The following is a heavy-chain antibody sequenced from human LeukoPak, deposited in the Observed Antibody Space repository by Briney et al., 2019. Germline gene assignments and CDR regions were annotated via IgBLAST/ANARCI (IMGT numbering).Heavy chain of an antibody. J-gene: IGHJ4*02. CDR2: IKQDGSEK. CDR1: GVTFSNYW. D-gene: IGHD4-23*01. CDR3: ASPGSAGGRWDFDY. Sequence: GGSLRLSCAASGVTFSNYWMSWVRQAPGKGLEWVANIKQDGSEKYYVDSVKGRFTISRDNAKNSVYLQMYSLRAEDTAVYYCASPGSAGGRWDFDYWGQGTLVTVSS. V-gene: IGHV3-7*01.